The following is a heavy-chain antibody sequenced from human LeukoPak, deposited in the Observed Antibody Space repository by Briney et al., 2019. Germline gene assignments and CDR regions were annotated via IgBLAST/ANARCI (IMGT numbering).Heavy chain of an antibody. CDR2: IYYSGNT. V-gene: IGHV4-61*01. CDR3: ARVWYSSSWFFDY. CDR1: GGSVSSGSYY. D-gene: IGHD6-13*01. Sequence: SETLSLTCAVSGGSVSSGSYYWSWIRQPPGKGLEWIGCIYYSGNTKYNPSLKSRVTISVDRSKNQFSLKLSSVTAADTAVYYCARVWYSSSWFFDYWGQGTLVTVSS. J-gene: IGHJ4*02.